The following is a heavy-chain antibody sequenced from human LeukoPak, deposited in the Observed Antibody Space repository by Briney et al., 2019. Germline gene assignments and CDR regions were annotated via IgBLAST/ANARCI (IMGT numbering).Heavy chain of an antibody. J-gene: IGHJ4*02. CDR3: ASGYGSSGSKGYFDY. D-gene: IGHD3-22*01. V-gene: IGHV3-9*01. Sequence: GGSLRLSCAASGFTFDDYAMHWVRQAPGKGLEWVSGISWNSGSIGYADSVKGRFTISRDNAKNSLYLQMNSLRAEDTALYYCASGYGSSGSKGYFDYWGQGALVTVSS. CDR2: ISWNSGSI. CDR1: GFTFDDYA.